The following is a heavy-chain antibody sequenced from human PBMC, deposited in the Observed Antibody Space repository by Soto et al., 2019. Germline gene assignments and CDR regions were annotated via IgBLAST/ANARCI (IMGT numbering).Heavy chain of an antibody. V-gene: IGHV3-11*05. J-gene: IGHJ4*02. Sequence: GGSLRLSCAASGFTFSDYYMSWIRQAPGKGLEWVSYISSSSSYTNYADSVKGRLTISRDNSMNTLYLQMNSLRAEDTAVYYCAKDQSSTIAGRRGFDYWGQGALVTVSS. D-gene: IGHD6-6*01. CDR2: ISSSSSYT. CDR3: AKDQSSTIAGRRGFDY. CDR1: GFTFSDYY.